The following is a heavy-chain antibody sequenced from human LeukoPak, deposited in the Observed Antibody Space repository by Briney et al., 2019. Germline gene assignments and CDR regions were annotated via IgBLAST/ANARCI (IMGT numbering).Heavy chain of an antibody. Sequence: ASVKVSFKVSGYTLTELSTHWVRQAPGKGLEWMGGFDPEDGETIYAQKFQGRVTMTEDTSTDTAYMELSSLRSEDTAVYYCATGYLELRGSLDYWGQGTLVTVSS. CDR3: ATGYLELRGSLDY. CDR2: FDPEDGET. J-gene: IGHJ4*02. CDR1: GYTLTELS. D-gene: IGHD1-7*01. V-gene: IGHV1-24*01.